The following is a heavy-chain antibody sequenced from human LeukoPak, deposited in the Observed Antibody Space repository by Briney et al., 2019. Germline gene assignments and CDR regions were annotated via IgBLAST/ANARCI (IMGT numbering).Heavy chain of an antibody. J-gene: IGHJ3*02. CDR2: IYYSGST. CDR3: ARGPLRHYYGSGDDAFDI. Sequence: KASETLSLTCTVSGGSISSYYWSWIRQPPGKGLEWIGYIYYSGSTNYSPSLKSRVTISVDTSKNQFSLKLSSVTAADTAVYYCARGPLRHYYGSGDDAFDIWGQGTMVTVSS. D-gene: IGHD3-10*01. CDR1: GGSISSYY. V-gene: IGHV4-59*01.